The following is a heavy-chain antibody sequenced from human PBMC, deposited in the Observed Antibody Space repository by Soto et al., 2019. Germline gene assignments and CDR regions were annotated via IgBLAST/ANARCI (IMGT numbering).Heavy chain of an antibody. CDR2: ISAYNGNT. CDR3: ARDPSLYYYYGMDV. CDR1: GYTFTSYG. J-gene: IGHJ6*02. Sequence: ASVKVSCKASGYTFTSYGISWVRQAPGQGLEWMGWISAYNGNTNYAQKLQGRVTMTTDTSTSTAYMELRSLRSDDTAVYYCARDPSLYYYYGMDVWGQGTTVTVSS. V-gene: IGHV1-18*01.